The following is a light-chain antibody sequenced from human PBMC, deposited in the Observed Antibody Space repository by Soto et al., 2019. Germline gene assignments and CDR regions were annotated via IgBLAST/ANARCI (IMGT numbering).Light chain of an antibody. CDR2: EVR. Sequence: QSVLTQPHSVSGSPGQSVPISCTGTSSDVGASSHVSWYQQYPGKAPKLIIYEVRQRPSGVPDRFSGSKSGNTASLTVSGLQAEDEADYYCNSYAGRNNFVFGTGTKV. CDR1: SSDVGASSH. V-gene: IGLV2-8*01. J-gene: IGLJ1*01. CDR3: NSYAGRNNFV.